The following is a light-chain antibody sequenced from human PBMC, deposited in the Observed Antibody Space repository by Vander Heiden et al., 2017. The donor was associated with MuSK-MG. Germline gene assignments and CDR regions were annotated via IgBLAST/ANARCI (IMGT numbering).Light chain of an antibody. V-gene: IGKV3-15*01. CDR1: QSVSSN. Sequence: EVVMTQSPATLFVSPGERATLSCRASQSVSSNLAWHQQKPGQAPRLLIYGASTRATGIPARFSGSGYATEFTLTIASRQSEDSAVYYCQQDSNWPPVTFGGGTKVEIK. J-gene: IGKJ4*01. CDR3: QQDSNWPPVT. CDR2: GAS.